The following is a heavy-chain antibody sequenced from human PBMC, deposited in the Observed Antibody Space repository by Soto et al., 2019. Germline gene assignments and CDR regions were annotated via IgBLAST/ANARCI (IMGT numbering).Heavy chain of an antibody. CDR2: IYYSGST. J-gene: IGHJ4*02. CDR1: GGSISSSSYY. D-gene: IGHD6-13*01. CDR3: ATSYGNAWYTY. Sequence: SETLSLTCTVSGGSISSSSYYWGWIRQPPGKGLEWIGSIYYSGSTYYNPSLKSRLTISVDRSKNQFTLQLTSVTVADTAVYYCATSYGNAWYTYWGQGTQVTVSS. V-gene: IGHV4-39*06.